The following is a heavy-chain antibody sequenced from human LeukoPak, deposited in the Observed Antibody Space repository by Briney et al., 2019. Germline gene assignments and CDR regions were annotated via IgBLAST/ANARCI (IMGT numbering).Heavy chain of an antibody. CDR3: ARVGGKTTINNAAFEI. D-gene: IGHD5-24*01. J-gene: IGHJ3*02. V-gene: IGHV4-59*01. CDR2: VYPTGPT. Sequence: PSETLSLTCSASGVSINADYWNWIRQPPGKGLEWIGYVYPTGPTNYNPSLKSRLTISIDKSKKLFSLKLISVTAADRAIYYCARVGGKTTINNAAFEIWGQGTMVTVSS. CDR1: GVSINADY.